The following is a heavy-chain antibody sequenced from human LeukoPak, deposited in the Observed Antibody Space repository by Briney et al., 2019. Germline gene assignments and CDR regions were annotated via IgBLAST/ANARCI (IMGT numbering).Heavy chain of an antibody. V-gene: IGHV4-4*02. Sequence: SGTLSLTCGVSGGSISSTNWWSWVRQPPGQGLEWIGEISLTGRTNYNPSLNSRVTMSLDESKNQLSLNLTSVTAADTAIYYCSRESGAFRPFGYWGQGTLVTVPP. J-gene: IGHJ4*02. CDR1: GGSISSTNW. D-gene: IGHD1-26*01. CDR2: ISLTGRT. CDR3: SRESGAFRPFGY.